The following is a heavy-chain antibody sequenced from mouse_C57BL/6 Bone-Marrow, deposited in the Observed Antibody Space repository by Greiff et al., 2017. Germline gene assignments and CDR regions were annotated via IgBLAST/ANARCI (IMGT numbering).Heavy chain of an antibody. V-gene: IGHV1-72*01. Sequence: VKLQQPGAELVKPGASVKLSCKASGYTFTSYWMHWVKQRPGRGLEWIGRIDPNSGGTKYNEKFKSKATLTVDKPSSSSYMQLSSLTSEDSAVYYGAKIYYGSSYAIAYWGQGTLVTVSA. CDR2: IDPNSGGT. J-gene: IGHJ3*01. CDR1: GYTFTSYW. CDR3: AKIYYGSSYAIAY. D-gene: IGHD1-1*01.